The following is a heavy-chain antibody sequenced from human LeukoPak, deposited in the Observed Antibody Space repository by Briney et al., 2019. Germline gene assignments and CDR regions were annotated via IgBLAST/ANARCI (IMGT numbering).Heavy chain of an antibody. Sequence: SETLSLTCAVYGGSFSGYYWSWIRQPPGKGLEWIGEINHSGSTNYNPSLKSRVTISVDTSKNQFSLKLSSVTAADTAVYYRARSCGEPRHRVPSRRRYTGAFDIWGQGTMVTVSS. CDR3: ARSCGEPRHRVPSRRRYTGAFDI. CDR2: INHSGST. J-gene: IGHJ3*02. CDR1: GGSFSGYY. D-gene: IGHD1-14*01. V-gene: IGHV4-34*01.